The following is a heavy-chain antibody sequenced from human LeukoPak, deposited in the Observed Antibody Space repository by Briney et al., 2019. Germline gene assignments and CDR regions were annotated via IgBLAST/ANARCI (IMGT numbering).Heavy chain of an antibody. J-gene: IGHJ4*02. CDR3: TRDGGSFCDFDY. CDR2: INTDGRIT. V-gene: IGHV3-64*02. D-gene: IGHD1-26*01. CDR1: GFSFRNYA. Sequence: GGSLRLSCVASGFSFRNYAVHWVRQAPGKGLEYVSVINTDGRITYYADSVKGRFTISRDNSKNTAYLQMGSLRGEDMAVYYCTRDGGSFCDFDYWGQGALVTVSS.